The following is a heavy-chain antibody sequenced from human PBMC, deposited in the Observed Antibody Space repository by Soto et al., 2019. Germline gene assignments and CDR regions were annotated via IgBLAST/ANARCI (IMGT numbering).Heavy chain of an antibody. CDR1: GDSISSGYY. V-gene: IGHV4-38-2*01. D-gene: IGHD3-3*01. CDR2: IYHSGTA. CDR3: ERPDNVGYYPY. J-gene: IGHJ4*02. Sequence: SETLSLTCAVSGDSISSGYYWAWIRQPPGKGLEWIGSIYHSGTAYYNPSLKSRVTISVDTSKNQFSLKLSSVTAADSAFYYCERPDNVGYYPYLGQGTRVTVSS.